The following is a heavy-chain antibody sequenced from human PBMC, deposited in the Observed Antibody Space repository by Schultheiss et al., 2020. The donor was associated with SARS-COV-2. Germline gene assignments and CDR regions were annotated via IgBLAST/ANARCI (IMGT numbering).Heavy chain of an antibody. D-gene: IGHD2-15*01. CDR1: GGTFSSYD. Sequence: ASVKVSCKASGGTFSSYDINWVRQATGQGLEWMGWMNPNSGNTGYAQKFQGRVTMTRNTSISTAYMELSSLRSEDTAVYYCAREGYCSGGSCHYNWFDPWGQGTLVTVSS. J-gene: IGHJ5*02. CDR3: AREGYCSGGSCHYNWFDP. CDR2: MNPNSGNT. V-gene: IGHV1-8*02.